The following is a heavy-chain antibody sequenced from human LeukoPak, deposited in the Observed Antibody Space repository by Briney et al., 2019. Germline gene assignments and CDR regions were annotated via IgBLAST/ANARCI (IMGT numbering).Heavy chain of an antibody. CDR3: ARVYRHTKNWFDP. CDR1: GGYISSGGYY. Sequence: PSETLSLTCTVSGGYISSGGYYWSWIRQHPGKGLEWIGYIYYSGSTYYNPSLKSRVTISVDTSKNQFSLKLSSVTAADTAVYYCARVYRHTKNWFDPWGQGTLVTVSS. J-gene: IGHJ5*02. CDR2: IYYSGST. D-gene: IGHD1-14*01. V-gene: IGHV4-31*03.